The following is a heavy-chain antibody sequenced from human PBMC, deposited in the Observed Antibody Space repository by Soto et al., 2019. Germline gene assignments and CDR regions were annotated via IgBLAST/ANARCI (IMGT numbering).Heavy chain of an antibody. CDR3: AKDEWGATTEY. CDR1: GFTFSTYA. D-gene: IGHD1-26*01. CDR2: ISGSGGST. V-gene: IGHV3-23*01. J-gene: IGHJ4*02. Sequence: EVQLLESGGGLVQPGGSLRLSCAASGFTFSTYAMSWVRQAPGKGLEWVSAISGSGGSTYYADSVKGRFTISRDNSKNTLYLEMSSLRAEDTAVYYCAKDEWGATTEYWGQGTLVTVFS.